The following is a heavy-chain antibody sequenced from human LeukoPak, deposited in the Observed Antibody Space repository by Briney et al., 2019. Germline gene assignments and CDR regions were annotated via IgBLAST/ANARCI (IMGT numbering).Heavy chain of an antibody. CDR2: INSDGSIT. V-gene: IGHV3-74*01. D-gene: IGHD6-19*01. CDR1: GFTFSSYW. J-gene: IGHJ4*02. CDR3: ARVQRSSSGWYEAGLDY. Sequence: PGGSLRLSCAASGFTFSSYWMYWVRQAPGKGLVWVSHINSDGSITSYADSVKGRFTISRDNAKNTLYLQMNSLIAEDTAVYYCARVQRSSSGWYEAGLDYWGQGTLVTVSS.